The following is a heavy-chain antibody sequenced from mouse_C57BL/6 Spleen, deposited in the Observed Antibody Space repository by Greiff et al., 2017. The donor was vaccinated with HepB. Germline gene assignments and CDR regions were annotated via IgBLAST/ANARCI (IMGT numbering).Heavy chain of an antibody. V-gene: IGHV15-2*01. CDR3: ARGDGDYEGYFDY. CDR1: DSAVFPFAY. CDR2: ILPSIGRT. D-gene: IGHD2-13*01. J-gene: IGHJ2*01. Sequence: QVQLQQSGSELRSPGSSVKLSCKDFDSAVFPFAYLCWVRQKPGHGFEWIGGILPSIGRTIYGEKFEDKATLDADTLSTTAYLELNSLTSEDSAIYYCARGDGDYEGYFDYWGQGTTLTVSS.